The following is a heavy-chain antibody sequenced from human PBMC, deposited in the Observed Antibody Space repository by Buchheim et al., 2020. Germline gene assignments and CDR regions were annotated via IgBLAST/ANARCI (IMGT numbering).Heavy chain of an antibody. Sequence: EVQLVESGGGLVQPGGSLRLSCAASGFTFSTYWMHWVRQAPGKGLVWVSRINSDVSDTSSADSVRGRFTLSRDNAKNKLYLEMNSLRAEDTAVYYCVRGAPFDYWGQGTL. J-gene: IGHJ4*02. V-gene: IGHV3-74*01. CDR3: VRGAPFDY. CDR2: INSDVSDT. CDR1: GFTFSTYW.